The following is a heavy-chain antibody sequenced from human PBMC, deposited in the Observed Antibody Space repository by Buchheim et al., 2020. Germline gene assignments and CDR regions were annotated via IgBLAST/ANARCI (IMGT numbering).Heavy chain of an antibody. D-gene: IGHD3-3*01. CDR3: AKDVTYYDCWSGYYTVGYYYYGMDV. Sequence: QVQLVESGGGVVQPGRSLRLSCAASGFTFSSYGMHWVRQAPGKGLEWVAVISYDGSNKYYADSVKGRFTISRDNSKNTLYLQMNSLRAEDTAVYYCAKDVTYYDCWSGYYTVGYYYYGMDVWGQGTT. CDR2: ISYDGSNK. CDR1: GFTFSSYG. J-gene: IGHJ6*02. V-gene: IGHV3-30*18.